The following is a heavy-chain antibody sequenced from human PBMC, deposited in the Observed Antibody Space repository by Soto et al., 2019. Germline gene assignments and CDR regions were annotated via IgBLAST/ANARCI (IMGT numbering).Heavy chain of an antibody. CDR1: GDSVNSAY. Sequence: QVQLQEMGPGLVKPSQTLTITCTVSGDSVNSAYWSWICQLPGKGLEWMGNIYHTGRTFYNPSLKSRLAISIDTSKPLFSLKLRSVTASDTAVYYCARTDAYNSSFFDSWGQGTVVTVSS. J-gene: IGHJ4*02. V-gene: IGHV4-31*03. D-gene: IGHD6-6*01. CDR3: ARTDAYNSSFFDS. CDR2: IYHTGRT.